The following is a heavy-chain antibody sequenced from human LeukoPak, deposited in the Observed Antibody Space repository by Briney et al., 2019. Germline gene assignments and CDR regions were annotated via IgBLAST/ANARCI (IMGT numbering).Heavy chain of an antibody. D-gene: IGHD3-10*01. Sequence: GGSLRLSCTVSGFTVSSNSMSWVRQAPGKGLEWVSAISGSGGSTYYADSVKGRFTISRDNSKNTLYLQMNSLRAEDTAVYYCAQGAMVRGARSSNYWGQGTLVTVSS. J-gene: IGHJ4*02. CDR3: AQGAMVRGARSSNY. V-gene: IGHV3-23*01. CDR1: GFTVSSNS. CDR2: ISGSGGST.